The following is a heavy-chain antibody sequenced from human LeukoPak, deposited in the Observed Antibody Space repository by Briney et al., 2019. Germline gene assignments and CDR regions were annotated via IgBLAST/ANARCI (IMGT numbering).Heavy chain of an antibody. Sequence: SETLSLTCTVSGGSISSYYWSWIRQPAGKGLEWIGRIYTSGSTNYDPSLKSRVTMSVDTSKSQFSLKLSSVTAADTAVYYCARDLQFHLFDYWGQGTLVTVSS. V-gene: IGHV4-4*07. CDR1: GGSISSYY. CDR2: IYTSGST. J-gene: IGHJ4*02. CDR3: ARDLQFHLFDY.